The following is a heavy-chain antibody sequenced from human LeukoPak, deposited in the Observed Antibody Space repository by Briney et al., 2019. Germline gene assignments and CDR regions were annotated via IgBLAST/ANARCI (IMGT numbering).Heavy chain of an antibody. V-gene: IGHV1-46*01. D-gene: IGHD4-23*01. CDR2: INPSGGST. J-gene: IGHJ5*02. CDR3: ARDNSVEDTAWWFDP. Sequence: ASVKVSCKASGYTFTSYYMHWVRQAPGQGLEWMGIINPSGGSTSYAQKFQGGVTMTRDMSTSTDYMELSSLRSEDTAVYYCARDNSVEDTAWWFDPWGQGTLVTVS. CDR1: GYTFTSYY.